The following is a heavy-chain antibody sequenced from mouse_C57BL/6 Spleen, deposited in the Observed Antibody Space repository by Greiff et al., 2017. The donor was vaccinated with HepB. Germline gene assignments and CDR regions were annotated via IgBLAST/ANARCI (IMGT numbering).Heavy chain of an antibody. J-gene: IGHJ1*03. Sequence: QVQLQQPGAELVRPGTSVKLSCKASGYTFTSYWMHWVKQRPGQGLEWIGVIDPSDSYTNYNQKFKGKATLTVDTSSSTAYMQRSSLTAEDSAVYYCARTRLLRDGYFDVWGTGTTVTVSS. V-gene: IGHV1-59*01. CDR2: IDPSDSYT. CDR1: GYTFTSYW. CDR3: ARTRLLRDGYFDV. D-gene: IGHD2-3*01.